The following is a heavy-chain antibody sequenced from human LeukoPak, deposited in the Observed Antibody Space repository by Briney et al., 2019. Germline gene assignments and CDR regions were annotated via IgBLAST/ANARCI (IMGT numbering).Heavy chain of an antibody. CDR2: IKQDGSEK. CDR1: GFTFSSYW. D-gene: IGHD1-26*01. V-gene: IGHV3-7*01. Sequence: PGGSLRLSCAASGFTFSSYWMSWVRQAPGKGLEWVANIKQDGSEKYYVDSVKGRFTISRDNAKNSLYLQMSSLRAEDTAVYYCARDGSVGAMGIWGQGTLVTVSS. J-gene: IGHJ4*02. CDR3: ARDGSVGAMGI.